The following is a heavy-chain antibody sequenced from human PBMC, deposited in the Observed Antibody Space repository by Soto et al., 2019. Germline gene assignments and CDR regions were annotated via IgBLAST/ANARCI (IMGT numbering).Heavy chain of an antibody. V-gene: IGHV3-33*01. Sequence: QVQLVESGGGVVQPGRSLRLSCAASGLTFSSYGMHWVRQAPGKGREWVAVIWYDGSNKYYADSVKGRFTISRDNSKNPLDLQMNSLRAEDTAVYYCARDRVYSYGYDRFLVVGGLYYWGQGTLVTVSS. D-gene: IGHD5-18*01. J-gene: IGHJ4*02. CDR2: IWYDGSNK. CDR3: ARDRVYSYGYDRFLVVGGLYY. CDR1: GLTFSSYG.